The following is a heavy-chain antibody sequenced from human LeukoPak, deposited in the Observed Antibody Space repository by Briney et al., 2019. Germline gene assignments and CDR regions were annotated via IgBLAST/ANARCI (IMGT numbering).Heavy chain of an antibody. D-gene: IGHD1/OR15-1a*01. CDR1: DDSISNNRYF. CDR3: ARGLIFSSRGEQLDY. V-gene: IGHV4-39*07. Sequence: SETLSLACTISDDSISNNRYFWAWIRQPPGKGLEWIGEINHSGSTNYNPSLKSRVTISVDTSKNQFSLKLSSVTAADTAVYYCARGLIFSSRGEQLDYWGQGTLVTVSS. CDR2: INHSGST. J-gene: IGHJ4*02.